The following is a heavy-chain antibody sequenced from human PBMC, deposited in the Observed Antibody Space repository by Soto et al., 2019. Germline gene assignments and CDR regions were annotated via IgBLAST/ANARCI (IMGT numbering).Heavy chain of an antibody. D-gene: IGHD6-19*01. Sequence: ASXKVSCKVSGYTLTELSMHWVRQAPGKGLEWMGGFDPEDGETIYAQKFQGRVTMTEDTSTDTAYMELSSLRSEDTAVYYCATAKTGIAVAVIDYWGQGTLVTVSS. CDR1: GYTLTELS. V-gene: IGHV1-24*01. J-gene: IGHJ4*02. CDR2: FDPEDGET. CDR3: ATAKTGIAVAVIDY.